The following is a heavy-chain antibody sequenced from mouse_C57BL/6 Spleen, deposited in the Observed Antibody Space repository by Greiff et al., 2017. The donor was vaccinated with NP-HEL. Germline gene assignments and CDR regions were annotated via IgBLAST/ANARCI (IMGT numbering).Heavy chain of an antibody. D-gene: IGHD4-1*01. CDR3: ARRGTGGLLRDFDY. J-gene: IGHJ2*01. CDR2: IDPSDSYT. CDR1: GYTFTSYW. V-gene: IGHV1-69*01. Sequence: VQLQQPGAELVMPGASVKLSCKASGYTFTSYWMHWVKQRPGQGLEWIGEIDPSDSYTNYNQKFKGKSTMTVDKSSSTAYMQLSSLTSEDSAVYYCARRGTGGLLRDFDYWGQGTTLTVSS.